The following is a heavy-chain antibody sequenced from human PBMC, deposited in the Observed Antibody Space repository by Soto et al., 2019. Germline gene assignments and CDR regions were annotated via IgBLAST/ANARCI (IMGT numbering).Heavy chain of an antibody. Sequence: PGGSLRLSCAASGFTFTDAWMNWVRLAPGKGLEWVGRIRSKTDGGTTDYAAPVKGRFTISRDDSRKTLYLQMNSLRAEDTAVYYCARGDYHDTSGPFSDAFDVWGQGTMVTVSS. CDR3: ARGDYHDTSGPFSDAFDV. CDR1: GFTFTDAW. J-gene: IGHJ3*01. CDR2: IRSKTDGGTT. D-gene: IGHD3-22*01. V-gene: IGHV3-15*07.